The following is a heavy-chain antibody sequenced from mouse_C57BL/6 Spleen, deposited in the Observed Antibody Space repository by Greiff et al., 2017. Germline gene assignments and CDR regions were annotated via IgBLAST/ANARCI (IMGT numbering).Heavy chain of an antibody. CDR1: GYTFTDYA. CDR3: AGGDVEFAY. V-gene: IGHV1-67*01. Sequence: VKLMESGPELVRPGVSVKISCKGSGYTFTDYAMHWVKQSHAKSLEWIGVISTYYGDASYNKKFKDKATMTVAKSSSTAYMELAGLTSEDSAVYCCAGGDVEFAYWGQGTLVTVSA. D-gene: IGHD3-3*01. J-gene: IGHJ3*01. CDR2: ISTYYGDA.